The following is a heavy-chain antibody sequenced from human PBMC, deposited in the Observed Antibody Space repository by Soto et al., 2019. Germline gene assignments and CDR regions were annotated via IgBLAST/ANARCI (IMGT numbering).Heavy chain of an antibody. Sequence: GGSLRLSCAASGFTFSSYAMSWVRQAPGKGLEWVSAISGSGGSTYYADSVKGRFTISRDNSKNTLYLQMNSLRAEDTAVYYCAKVPTRLVVPAAIDYWGQGTLVTVSS. V-gene: IGHV3-23*01. CDR3: AKVPTRLVVPAAIDY. D-gene: IGHD2-2*01. J-gene: IGHJ4*02. CDR1: GFTFSSYA. CDR2: ISGSGGST.